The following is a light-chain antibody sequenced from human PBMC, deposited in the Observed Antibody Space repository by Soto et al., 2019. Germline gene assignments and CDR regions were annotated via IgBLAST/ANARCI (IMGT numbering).Light chain of an antibody. CDR1: QGISSY. Sequence: DIQLTQSPSFLSASVGDRVTITCRASQGISSYLAWYQQKPGKAPKLLIYAASTLQSGVPSRFRGSGSGTELTLLISSLQPEDFATYYCQQLNSYPQTFGQGTKLEIK. V-gene: IGKV1-9*01. CDR3: QQLNSYPQT. CDR2: AAS. J-gene: IGKJ2*01.